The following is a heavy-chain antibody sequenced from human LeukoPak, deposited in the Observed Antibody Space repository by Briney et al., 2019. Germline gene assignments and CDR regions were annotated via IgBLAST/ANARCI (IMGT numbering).Heavy chain of an antibody. CDR2: IRYDGSNK. V-gene: IGHV3-30*02. CDR1: GFTFSTYW. Sequence: PGGSLRLPCKTSGFTFSTYWMSWVRQAPGKGLEWVAFIRYDGSNKYYADSVKGRFTISRDNSKNTLYLQMNSLRAEDTAVYYCAKDSFLDYWGQGTLVTVSS. CDR3: AKDSFLDY. J-gene: IGHJ4*02.